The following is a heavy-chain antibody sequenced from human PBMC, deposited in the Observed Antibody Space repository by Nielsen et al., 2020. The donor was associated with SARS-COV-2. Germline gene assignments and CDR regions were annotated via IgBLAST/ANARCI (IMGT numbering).Heavy chain of an antibody. Sequence: SETLSLTCAVYGGSFSGYYWSWIRQPPGKGLEWIGEINHSGSTNYNPSLKSRVTISVDTSKNQFSLKLSSVTAADTAVYYCAGDCSSTSCLDYWGQGTLVTVSS. J-gene: IGHJ4*02. D-gene: IGHD2-2*01. CDR1: GGSFSGYY. CDR2: INHSGST. CDR3: AGDCSSTSCLDY. V-gene: IGHV4-34*01.